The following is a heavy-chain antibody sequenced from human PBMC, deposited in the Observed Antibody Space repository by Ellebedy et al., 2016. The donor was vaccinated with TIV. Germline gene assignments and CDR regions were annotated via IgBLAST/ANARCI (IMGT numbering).Heavy chain of an antibody. V-gene: IGHV4-39*07. J-gene: IGHJ4*02. CDR1: GGSISSSSYY. D-gene: IGHD2-21*01. CDR3: ARYSVSYFDY. Sequence: GSLRLSCTVSGGSISSSSYYWGWIRQPPGKGLEWIGSIYYSGSTYYNPSLKSRVTISVDTSKNQFSLKLSSVTAADTAVYYCARYSVSYFDYWGQGTLVTVSS. CDR2: IYYSGST.